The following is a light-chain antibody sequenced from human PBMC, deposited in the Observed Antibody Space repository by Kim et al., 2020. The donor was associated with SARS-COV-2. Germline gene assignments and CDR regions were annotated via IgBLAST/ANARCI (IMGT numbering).Light chain of an antibody. Sequence: EIVLTQSPATLSLSPGERATLSCRASQSVNDYLVWYQQKPGQAPRLLIYDASSRATGIPARFSGSGSGTDFTLTISSLEPEDFAVYYCQQRCNWLTFGGGTKVDIK. J-gene: IGKJ4*01. CDR2: DAS. CDR1: QSVNDY. V-gene: IGKV3-11*01. CDR3: QQRCNWLT.